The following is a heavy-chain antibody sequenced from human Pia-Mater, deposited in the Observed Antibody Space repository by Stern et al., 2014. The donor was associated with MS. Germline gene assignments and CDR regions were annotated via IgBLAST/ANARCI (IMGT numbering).Heavy chain of an antibody. CDR3: TRGPRT. V-gene: IGHV1-8*01. CDR1: VYTFTRYD. CDR2: MNPDSGDT. J-gene: IGHJ4*02. D-gene: IGHD1-7*01. Sequence: VQLVQSGAEVEKPGASVKVSCRASVYTFTRYDIHWVRRASGQGLEWMGWMNPDSGDTGIAQKFQARVTMTRDTSTSTAYLELHSLKSEDTAVYYCTRGPRTWGRGTLVTVSS.